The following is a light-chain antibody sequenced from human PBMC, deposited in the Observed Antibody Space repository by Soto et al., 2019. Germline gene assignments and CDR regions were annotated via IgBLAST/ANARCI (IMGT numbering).Light chain of an antibody. CDR2: EVS. J-gene: IGLJ2*01. Sequence: QSALTQPASVSGSPGQSITISCTGTSSDVGGYNYVSWYQQHPGKAPKLMIYEVSNRPSGVSNRFSGSKSGNTASLTISGLQGEYEADYYCSSYKSSSTLFGGGTKLTVL. V-gene: IGLV2-14*01. CDR3: SSYKSSSTL. CDR1: SSDVGGYNY.